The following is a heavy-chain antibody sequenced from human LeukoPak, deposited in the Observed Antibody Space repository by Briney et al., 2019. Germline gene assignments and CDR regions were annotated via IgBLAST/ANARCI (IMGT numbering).Heavy chain of an antibody. CDR3: SRGSYGDYSFDS. Sequence: PGGSLRLSCAASRFTFSEYWMHWVRQAPGKGLLWVSRVNSDGSSTSYADSVKGGFTISRDNAKNTLYLQMNSLRAEDTAVYYCSRGSYGDYSFDSWGQGTLVTVSS. D-gene: IGHD4-17*01. J-gene: IGHJ4*02. V-gene: IGHV3-74*01. CDR1: RFTFSEYW. CDR2: VNSDGSST.